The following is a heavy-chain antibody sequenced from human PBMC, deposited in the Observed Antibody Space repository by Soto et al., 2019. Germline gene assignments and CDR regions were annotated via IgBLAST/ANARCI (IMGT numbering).Heavy chain of an antibody. CDR3: ARLAPIAAADGMDV. D-gene: IGHD6-13*01. V-gene: IGHV4-38-2*01. CDR2: IYHSGST. J-gene: IGHJ6*02. Sequence: SETLSLTCAVSGYSISSGYYWGWIRQSPGKGLEWIGSIYHSGSTYYNPSLKSRVIISVDTSKNQLSLKLSSVTAADTAVYYCARLAPIAAADGMDVWGQGTTVTVSS. CDR1: GYSISSGYY.